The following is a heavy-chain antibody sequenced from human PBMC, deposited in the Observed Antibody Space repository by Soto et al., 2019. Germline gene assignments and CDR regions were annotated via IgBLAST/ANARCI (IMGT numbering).Heavy chain of an antibody. D-gene: IGHD3-10*01. CDR2: ISYDGSNE. V-gene: IGHV3-30*18. CDR3: AKLVDRLGGVTVVAS. Sequence: QVRLVESGGGVVQPGGSVMLSCEVSGFPFSSYGFHWVRQAPGKRLEWVALISYDGSNEYYSDSVKARFTISRDNSKNTLYLQMNNLRREDTAVYYCAKLVDRLGGVTVVASWGRGTLVTVSS. CDR1: GFPFSSYG. J-gene: IGHJ5*02.